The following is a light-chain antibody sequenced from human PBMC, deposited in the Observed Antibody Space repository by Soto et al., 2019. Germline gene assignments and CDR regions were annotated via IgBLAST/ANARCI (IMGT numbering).Light chain of an antibody. CDR1: QSVSTY. V-gene: IGKV3-11*01. CDR2: DAS. CDR3: QQRSNWQIT. Sequence: EIVMTQSPATLSLSPGESATLSCRASQSVSTYLAWYQQKPGQAPRLLIYDASNRVTGIPARFRGSGSVTDFTLTISSLEPDDFAVYYCQQRSNWQITFGQGTRLEIK. J-gene: IGKJ5*01.